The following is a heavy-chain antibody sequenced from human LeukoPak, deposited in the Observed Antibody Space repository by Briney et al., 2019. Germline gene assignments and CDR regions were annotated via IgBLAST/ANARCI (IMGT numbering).Heavy chain of an antibody. CDR1: GGTFSNYV. CDR2: HIPIFDSA. D-gene: IGHD3-22*01. J-gene: IGHJ4*02. Sequence: ASVKVSCKASGGTFSNYVFSWVRQAPGQGLEWMGGHIPIFDSADYAQKFRGRVTFTADESANTAYMELSSLRSEDTAVYYCATVLAYYSDSSGYSDWGQGTLVIVSS. V-gene: IGHV1-69*01. CDR3: ATVLAYYSDSSGYSD.